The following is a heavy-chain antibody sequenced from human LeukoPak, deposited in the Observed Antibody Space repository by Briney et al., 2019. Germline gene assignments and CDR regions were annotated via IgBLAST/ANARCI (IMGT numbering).Heavy chain of an antibody. J-gene: IGHJ3*02. CDR1: GGSISSSSYY. CDR2: IYYSGST. CDR3: ASFDLYRNAFDI. V-gene: IGHV4-39*07. Sequence: SETLSLTCTVSGGSISSSSYYWGWIRQPPGKGLEWIGSIYYSGSTYYNPSLKSRVTISVDTSKNQFSLKLSSVTAADTAVYYCASFDLYRNAFDIWGQGTMVTVSS. D-gene: IGHD3-9*01.